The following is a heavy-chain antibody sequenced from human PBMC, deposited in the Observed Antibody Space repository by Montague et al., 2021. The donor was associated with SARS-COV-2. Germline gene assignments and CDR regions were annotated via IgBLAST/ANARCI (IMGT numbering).Heavy chain of an antibody. CDR1: GGSFSGYY. CDR3: ARLGEGVVPAPILGIGPFYSYFYMDV. V-gene: IGHV4-34*01. D-gene: IGHD2-2*02. CDR2: INHSGSA. J-gene: IGHJ6*03. Sequence: SETLSLTCAVYGGSFSGYYWNWIRQPPGKGLEWIGEINHSGSANYNPSLKRRVTISVDTSMNQFSLKLNSVTAADTAVYYCARLGEGVVPAPILGIGPFYSYFYMDVWGKGATVTVSS.